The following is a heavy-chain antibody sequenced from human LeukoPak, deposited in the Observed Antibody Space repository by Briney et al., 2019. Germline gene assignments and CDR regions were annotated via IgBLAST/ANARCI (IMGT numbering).Heavy chain of an antibody. CDR3: ARHNFWSGYPIDY. Sequence: PSETLSLTCTVSGGSISSSSYYWGWIRQPPGKGLEWIGNIYYSGSTYYNPSLKSRVTISVDTSKNQFSLKLSSVTAADTAVYYCARHNFWSGYPIDYWGQGTLVTVSS. J-gene: IGHJ4*02. D-gene: IGHD3-3*01. V-gene: IGHV4-39*01. CDR1: GGSISSSSYY. CDR2: IYYSGST.